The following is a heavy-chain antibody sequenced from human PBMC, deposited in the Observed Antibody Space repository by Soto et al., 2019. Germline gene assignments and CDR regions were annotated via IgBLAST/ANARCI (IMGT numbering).Heavy chain of an antibody. CDR2: IYYSGST. D-gene: IGHD4-17*01. Sequence: QVQLQESGPGLVKPSQTLSLTCTVSGGSISSGDYYWSWIRQPPGKGLEWIGYIYYSGSTHYNPALKRRVTISVDTSNTPFTRKLTSVIAAVTAVYYCARAEYGDYRVFDYWGQGTLVTVSS. V-gene: IGHV4-30-4*01. CDR1: GGSISSGDYY. J-gene: IGHJ4*02. CDR3: ARAEYGDYRVFDY.